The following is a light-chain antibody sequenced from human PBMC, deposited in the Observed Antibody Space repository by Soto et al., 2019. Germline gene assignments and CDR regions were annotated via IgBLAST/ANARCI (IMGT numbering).Light chain of an antibody. V-gene: IGLV1-47*02. J-gene: IGLJ2*01. Sequence: QSVLTQPPSASGTPGQRVTISCSGSSSNIGSNYVSWYQQLPGTAPKLLIHHNTLRPSWVPDRFSGSKSGTSASLAISGLQSDDDSDYYCAAWDDSLGAVVFGGGTKVTVL. CDR1: SSNIGSNY. CDR3: AAWDDSLGAVV. CDR2: HNT.